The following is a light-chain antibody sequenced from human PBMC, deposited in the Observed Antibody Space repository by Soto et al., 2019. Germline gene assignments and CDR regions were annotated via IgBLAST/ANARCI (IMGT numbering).Light chain of an antibody. CDR1: QSISSW. CDR2: DAS. J-gene: IGKJ2*01. V-gene: IGKV1-5*01. CDR3: QESYSTQYT. Sequence: DIQMTQSPSTLSASVGDRVTITCRASQSISSWLAWYQQKPGKAPKLLIYDASSLESGVPSRFSGSGSGTEFTLTISSLESEDFATYYCQESYSTQYTFGQGTKLEI.